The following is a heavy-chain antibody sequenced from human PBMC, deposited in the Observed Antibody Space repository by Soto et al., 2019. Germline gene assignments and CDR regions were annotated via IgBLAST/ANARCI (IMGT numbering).Heavy chain of an antibody. CDR1: GYTFTSYG. Sequence: QVQLVQSGAEVKKPGASVKVSCKASGYTFTSYGITWVRQAPGQGLEWMGWIRAYNGNTNYAQKLQGRVTMTTDTCTSTAYLALRSLRSDAPAVYYSARDLPTMDVWGQGTTVTVSS. CDR2: IRAYNGNT. CDR3: ARDLPTMDV. V-gene: IGHV1-18*01. J-gene: IGHJ6*02.